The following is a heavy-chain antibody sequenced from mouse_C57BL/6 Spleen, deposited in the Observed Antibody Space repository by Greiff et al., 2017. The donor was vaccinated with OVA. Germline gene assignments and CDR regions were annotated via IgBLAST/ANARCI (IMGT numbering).Heavy chain of an antibody. J-gene: IGHJ2*01. V-gene: IGHV1-56*01. Sequence: QVQLKQSGPELVRPGASVKISCKAPGYTFTSHWMQWVRKRPGPGLAWIGELFPGSGSTYYNEKFKGKATLTVDTSSSTAYMQLSSLTSEDSAVYFCAIYDYAYYFDYWGQGTTLTVSS. CDR3: AIYDYAYYFDY. CDR1: GYTFTSHW. D-gene: IGHD2-4*01. CDR2: LFPGSGST.